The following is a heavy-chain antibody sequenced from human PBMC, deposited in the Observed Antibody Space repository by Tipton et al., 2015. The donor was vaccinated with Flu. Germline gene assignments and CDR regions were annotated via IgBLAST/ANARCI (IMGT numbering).Heavy chain of an antibody. D-gene: IGHD2-21*01. Sequence: SLRLSCAASGFMFSGYGMHWVRQAPGKGLEWVAFIRHDESDKYYADSVKGRFTISRDNARNSLYLQMDGLRAEDTAVYYCASQLRSGSCDGDSCYGKYWGQGALVTVSS. CDR2: IRHDESDK. CDR3: ASQLRSGSCDGDSCYGKY. J-gene: IGHJ4*02. CDR1: GFMFSGYG. V-gene: IGHV3-30*02.